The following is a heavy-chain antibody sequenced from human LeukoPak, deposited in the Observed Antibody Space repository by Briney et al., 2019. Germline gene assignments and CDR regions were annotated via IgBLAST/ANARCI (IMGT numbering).Heavy chain of an antibody. CDR3: AKSGGIYSYGSLFDY. Sequence: KPGGSLRLSCAASGFTFDDYAMHWVRQAPGKGLEWVSGISWNSGSIGYADSVKGRFTISRDNAKNSLYLQMNSLRAEDTAVYYCAKSGGIYSYGSLFDYWGQGTLVTVSS. CDR2: ISWNSGSI. J-gene: IGHJ4*02. D-gene: IGHD5-18*01. V-gene: IGHV3-9*01. CDR1: GFTFDDYA.